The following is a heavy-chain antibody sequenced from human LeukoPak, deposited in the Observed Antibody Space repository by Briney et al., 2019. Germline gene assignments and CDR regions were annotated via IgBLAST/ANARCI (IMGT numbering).Heavy chain of an antibody. CDR1: GYSISSNYY. D-gene: IGHD5-18*01. Sequence: SETLSLTCTVSGYSISSNYYWGWIRQPPGKGLEWIGSISHSGSTSYYPSLKSRVTISVDTSKNQFSLKLSSVTAADTAMYYCARGLQVWSTDPFDYWGQGTLVTVSS. J-gene: IGHJ4*02. CDR3: ARGLQVWSTDPFDY. V-gene: IGHV4-38-2*02. CDR2: ISHSGST.